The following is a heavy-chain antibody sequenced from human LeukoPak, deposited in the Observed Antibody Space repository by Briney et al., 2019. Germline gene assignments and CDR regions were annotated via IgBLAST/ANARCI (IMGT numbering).Heavy chain of an antibody. D-gene: IGHD6-19*01. Sequence: PGGSLRLSCAASGFTFSNSAMSWVRQAPGKGLERVSSISGSGSGGSTYYADSVKGRFTISRDNSKNTLYLQMNSLRAEDTAVYYCARVSGWYRGGSDYWGQGTLVTVSS. CDR1: GFTFSNSA. V-gene: IGHV3-23*01. CDR2: ISGSGSGGST. CDR3: ARVSGWYRGGSDY. J-gene: IGHJ4*02.